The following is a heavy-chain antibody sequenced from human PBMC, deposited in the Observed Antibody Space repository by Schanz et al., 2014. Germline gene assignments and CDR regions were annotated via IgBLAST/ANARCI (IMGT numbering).Heavy chain of an antibody. CDR3: ARGGADSAMAHEY. Sequence: QVQLVESGGGLVKPGGSLRLSCAASGFTFSDYYMSWIRQAPGKGLEWVSYISHNSHYTNYADSVKGRFTISRDTAENSVYLQMNSLRAEDTAVYYCARGGADSAMAHEYWGRGTLVTVSS. CDR1: GFTFSDYY. CDR2: ISHNSHYT. J-gene: IGHJ4*02. V-gene: IGHV3-11*06. D-gene: IGHD5-18*01.